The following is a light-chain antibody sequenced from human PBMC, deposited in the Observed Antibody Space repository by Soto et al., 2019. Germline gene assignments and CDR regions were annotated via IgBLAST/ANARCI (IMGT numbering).Light chain of an antibody. V-gene: IGLV2-14*01. CDR2: EVR. Sequence: QSVLTQPASVSGSPGESITVSCSGSISDIGSHNYVSWYRQYPGEAPRLLIYEVRYRPSGVSSRFSGSKSGTTASLTISGLQAADEADDDCDSYVTISPLEVFGTGTKLTVL. CDR3: DSYVTISPLEV. CDR1: ISDIGSHNY. J-gene: IGLJ1*01.